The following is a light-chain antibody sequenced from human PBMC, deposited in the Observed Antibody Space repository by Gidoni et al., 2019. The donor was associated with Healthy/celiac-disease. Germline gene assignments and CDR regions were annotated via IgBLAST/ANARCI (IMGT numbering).Light chain of an antibody. CDR2: AAS. CDR1: QSISSY. J-gene: IGKJ4*01. Sequence: IQMTQSPSSLSASVGDRVTITCRASQSISSYLNWYQQKPGKAPKLLIYAASSLQSGVPSRFSGSGSGTDCTLTISSLQPEDFATYYCQQSYSTGLTFGGGTKVEIK. V-gene: IGKV1-39*01. CDR3: QQSYSTGLT.